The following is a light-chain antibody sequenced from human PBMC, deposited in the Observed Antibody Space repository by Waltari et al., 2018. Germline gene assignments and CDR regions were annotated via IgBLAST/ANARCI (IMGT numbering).Light chain of an antibody. CDR1: QSVSRT. V-gene: IGKV3-20*01. CDR3: QKYGTLPAT. CDR2: DAA. Sequence: EIVLTQSPATLSLSPGERATLSCRASQSVSRTLAWYQQKPGQAPRRLIYDAATRATGIPDRFSGSWSGTDFSLTISRLEPEDFAVYYCQKYGTLPATFGQGTKVEIK. J-gene: IGKJ1*01.